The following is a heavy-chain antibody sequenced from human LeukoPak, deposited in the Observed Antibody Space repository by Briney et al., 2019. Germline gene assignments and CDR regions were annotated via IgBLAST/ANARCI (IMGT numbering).Heavy chain of an antibody. D-gene: IGHD3-3*01. J-gene: IGHJ4*02. V-gene: IGHV4-61*02. CDR3: ARDKWSGFDY. CDR2: IYTSGSS. CDR1: GGSISSGSYY. Sequence: SQTLSLTCTVSGGSISSGSYYWSWIRQPAGKGLEWIGRIYTSGSSNYNPSLKSRVTISVDTSKNQVSLKLSSVTAADTAVYYCARDKWSGFDYWGQGTLVTVSS.